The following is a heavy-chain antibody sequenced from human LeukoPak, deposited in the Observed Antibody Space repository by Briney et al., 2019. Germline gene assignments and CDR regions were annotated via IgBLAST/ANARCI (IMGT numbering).Heavy chain of an antibody. CDR1: GGSMTDYY. J-gene: IGHJ4*02. CDR2: IYYTGST. CDR3: PSGRYSYANEF. V-gene: IGHV4-59*01. D-gene: IGHD5-18*01. Sequence: SGTLSLTGTVSGGSMTDYYWGWIRQPPGKGLEWIEFIYYTGSTNYNPPLKSLLTVSLDTSKNQFSLELRSVTAADTAVYYCPSGRYSYANEFWGLGTLVTVSS.